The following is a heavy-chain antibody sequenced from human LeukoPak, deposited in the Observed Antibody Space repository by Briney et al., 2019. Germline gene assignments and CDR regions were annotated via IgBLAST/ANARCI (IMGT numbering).Heavy chain of an antibody. Sequence: GGSLRLSCAASGFTFSTSAMNWVRQVPGKGLEWVSSIDYDSSHIYYAASVRGRFTISRDNARDSVYLQMSSLRADDTAFHYCLSGHYGDYRSQGTLVTVSS. V-gene: IGHV3-21*01. CDR3: LSGHYGDY. CDR1: GFTFSTSA. CDR2: IDYDSSHI. J-gene: IGHJ4*02.